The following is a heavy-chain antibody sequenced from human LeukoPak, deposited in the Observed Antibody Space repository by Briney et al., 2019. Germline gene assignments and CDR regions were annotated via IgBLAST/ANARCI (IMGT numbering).Heavy chain of an antibody. CDR1: GFTFSSYE. D-gene: IGHD1-1*01. V-gene: IGHV3-48*03. J-gene: IGHJ4*02. CDR3: ARDPSGHEHDAEGGFDY. Sequence: GGSLRLSCAASGFTFSSYEMNWVRQAPGKGLEWVSYISSSGSTIYYADSMKGRFTIFRDNAKNSLYLQMNSLRAEDTAVYYCARDPSGHEHDAEGGFDYWGQGTLVTVSS. CDR2: ISSSGSTI.